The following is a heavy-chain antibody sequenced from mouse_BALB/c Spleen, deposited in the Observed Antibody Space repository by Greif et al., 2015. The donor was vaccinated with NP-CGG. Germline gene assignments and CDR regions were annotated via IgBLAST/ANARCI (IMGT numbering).Heavy chain of an antibody. CDR1: GYTFTSYY. J-gene: IGHJ1*01. Sequence: QVQLQQSGAELVKPGASVKLSCKASGYTFTSYYMYWVKQRPGQGLEWIGEINPSNGGTNFNEKFKSKATLTVDKSSSTAYMQLSSLTSEDSAVYYCTRPYRYGDWYFDVWGAGTTVTVSS. V-gene: IGHV1S81*02. CDR2: INPSNGGT. D-gene: IGHD2-14*01. CDR3: TRPYRYGDWYFDV.